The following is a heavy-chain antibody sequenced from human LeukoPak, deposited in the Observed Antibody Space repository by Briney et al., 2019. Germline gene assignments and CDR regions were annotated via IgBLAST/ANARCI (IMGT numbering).Heavy chain of an antibody. CDR1: GFTFDDYG. Sequence: GGSLRLSCAASGFTFDDYGMSWVRQAPGKGLEWVSGINWNGGSIGYADSVKGRFTISRDNAKNSLYLQMNSLRAEDTALYYCARASYYYDSSGDYIFDYCGQGTLVTVSS. CDR2: INWNGGSI. D-gene: IGHD3-22*01. V-gene: IGHV3-20*04. J-gene: IGHJ4*02. CDR3: ARASYYYDSSGDYIFDY.